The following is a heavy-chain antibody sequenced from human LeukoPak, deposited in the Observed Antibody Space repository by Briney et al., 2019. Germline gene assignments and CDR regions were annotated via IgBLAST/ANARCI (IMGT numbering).Heavy chain of an antibody. Sequence: SETLSLTCAVYGGSFSGYYWSWIRQPPGKGLEWIGEINHSGSTNYNPSLKSRVTISVDTSKNQFSLKLSSVTAADTAVYYCARRGSGWYGSWLDPWGQGTLVTVSS. CDR2: INHSGST. CDR3: ARRGSGWYGSWLDP. CDR1: GGSFSGYY. V-gene: IGHV4-34*01. J-gene: IGHJ5*02. D-gene: IGHD6-19*01.